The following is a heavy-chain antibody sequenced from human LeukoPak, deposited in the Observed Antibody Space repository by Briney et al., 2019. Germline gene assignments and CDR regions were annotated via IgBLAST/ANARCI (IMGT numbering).Heavy chain of an antibody. Sequence: PGGSLRLSCAASGFTFEDYGMSWVRQAPGKGLEWVSGITWNGGSSSYADSVQGRFTISRDNSKNTLYLQLNSLRAEDTAVYYCARYPYSTSSWSDPWGQGTLVTVSS. CDR3: ARYPYSTSSWSDP. CDR1: GFTFEDYG. V-gene: IGHV3-20*04. D-gene: IGHD6-6*01. CDR2: ITWNGGSS. J-gene: IGHJ5*02.